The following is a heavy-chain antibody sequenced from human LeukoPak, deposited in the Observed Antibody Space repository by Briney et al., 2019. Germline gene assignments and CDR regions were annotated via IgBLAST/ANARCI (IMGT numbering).Heavy chain of an antibody. Sequence: SETLSLTCAVSGGXFSGYYWSWIRQPPGKGLEWIGEINHSGRTNYNPSLMSRVSISGDTSKNQFSLKLSSVTAADTAVYYCARGCSAGTPHNWFDPWGQGTVVTVSS. CDR3: ARGCSAGTPHNWFDP. CDR2: INHSGRT. J-gene: IGHJ5*02. D-gene: IGHD6-13*01. CDR1: GGXFSGYY. V-gene: IGHV4-34*01.